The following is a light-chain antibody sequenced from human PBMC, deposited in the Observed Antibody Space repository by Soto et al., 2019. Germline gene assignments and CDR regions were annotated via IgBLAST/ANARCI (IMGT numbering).Light chain of an antibody. J-gene: IGKJ1*01. Sequence: EIVLTQSPATLSLSPGERATLSFRASQTISSYLLWYQQKPGQAPRLLIYDASTRATGIPARFSGSGSGTDFTLTITSLEPEDFAVYYCQQRSNWPPTFGQGTKVDIK. CDR3: QQRSNWPPT. CDR1: QTISSY. V-gene: IGKV3-11*01. CDR2: DAS.